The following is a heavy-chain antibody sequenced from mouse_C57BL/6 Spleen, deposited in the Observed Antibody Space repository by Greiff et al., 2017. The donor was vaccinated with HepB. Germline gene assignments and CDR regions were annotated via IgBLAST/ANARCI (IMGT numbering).Heavy chain of an antibody. CDR2: IDPSDSYT. J-gene: IGHJ2*01. V-gene: IGHV1-50*01. D-gene: IGHD4-1*01. CDR1: GYTFTSYW. CDR3: ARFWDEESGDY. Sequence: QVQLQQPGAELVKPGASVKLSCKASGYTFTSYWMQWVKQRPGQGLEWIGEIDPSDSYTNYNQKFKGKATLTVDTSSSTAYMQLSSLTSEDSAVYYWARFWDEESGDYWGQGTTLTVSS.